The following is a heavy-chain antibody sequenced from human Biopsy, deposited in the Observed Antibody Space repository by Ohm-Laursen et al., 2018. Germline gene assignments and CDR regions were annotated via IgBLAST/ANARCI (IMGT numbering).Heavy chain of an antibody. D-gene: IGHD3-16*01. J-gene: IGHJ4*02. V-gene: IGHV3-7*03. CDR3: PRDLTWGSYFDS. CDR1: GFMFSSYW. Sequence: SLRLSCAASGFMFSSYWMNWVRQAPGKGLEWVANIYQDGSEKYYVDSVKGRFTISRDNSKNSLYLQMNSLRAEDTAVYYCPRDLTWGSYFDSWGQGSLVTVSS. CDR2: IYQDGSEK.